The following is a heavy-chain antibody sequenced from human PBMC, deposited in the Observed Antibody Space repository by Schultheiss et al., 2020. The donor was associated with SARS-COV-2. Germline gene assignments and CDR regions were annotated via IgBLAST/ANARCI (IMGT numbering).Heavy chain of an antibody. J-gene: IGHJ4*02. CDR3: ARGLGRLPSGGY. Sequence: GGPLRLSCAASGFTFSSYAMSWVRQAPGKGLEWVSAISDSDGRTYYSDSVKGRFTISRDNSKNTLYLQMNSLRAEDTAVYYCARGLGRLPSGGYWGQGTLVTVSS. CDR1: GFTFSSYA. CDR2: ISDSDGRT. V-gene: IGHV3-23*01.